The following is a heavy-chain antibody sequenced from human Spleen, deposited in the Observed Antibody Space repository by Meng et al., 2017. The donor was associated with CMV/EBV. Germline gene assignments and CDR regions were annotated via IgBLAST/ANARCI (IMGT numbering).Heavy chain of an antibody. V-gene: IGHV4-39*07. D-gene: IGHD2-2*01. CDR2: INSDGST. Sequence: SETLSLTCTVSGGSISSSSYYWGWIRQPPGKGLEWIGNINSDGSTFYSPSLKSRVTISADMSKNQFSLKLSSVTAADTAVYYCARDYPPLYSSTWYPLWSQGTTVTVSS. J-gene: IGHJ6*02. CDR3: ARDYPPLYSSTWYPL. CDR1: GGSISSSSYY.